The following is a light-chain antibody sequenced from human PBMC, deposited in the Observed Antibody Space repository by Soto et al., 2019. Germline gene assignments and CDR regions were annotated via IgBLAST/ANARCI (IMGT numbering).Light chain of an antibody. CDR3: QQYNSFPRT. V-gene: IGKV1-5*03. CDR1: QSISSW. J-gene: IGKJ1*01. CDR2: KAS. Sequence: DIQRSQSPSTKSASVGDRVTITCRASQSISSWLAWYQQKPGKAPKLLIYKASGLESGVPSRFSGSGSGTEFTLTISSLQPDDFATYYCQQYNSFPRTFGQGTKVDI.